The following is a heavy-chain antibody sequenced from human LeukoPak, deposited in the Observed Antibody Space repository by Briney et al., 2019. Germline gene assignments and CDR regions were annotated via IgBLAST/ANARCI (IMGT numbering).Heavy chain of an antibody. CDR2: ISSSGSTV. V-gene: IGHV3-48*03. CDR3: ARVVNNAFDI. D-gene: IGHD2/OR15-2a*01. J-gene: IGHJ3*02. CDR1: GFTFSSYE. Sequence: GSLRLSCAASGFTFSSYEMNWVRQAPGKGLGWVSYISSSGSTVYYADSVKGRFTISRDNAKNSLYLQMNSLRAEDTAVYYCARVVNNAFDIWGQGTMVTVSS.